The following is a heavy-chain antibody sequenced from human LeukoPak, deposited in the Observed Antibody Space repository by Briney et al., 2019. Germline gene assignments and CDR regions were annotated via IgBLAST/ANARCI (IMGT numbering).Heavy chain of an antibody. CDR1: GYSFTSYW. V-gene: IGHV5-51*01. D-gene: IGHD3-9*01. CDR2: IYPGDSYT. CDR3: ARRAYYGIVTAVSFDY. Sequence: GESLKISCKGSGYSFTSYWIGWVRQLPGRGLEWMGIIYPGDSYTTYSPSFQGQVTFSSDKSISTAYLQWSSLKASDTAMYYCARRAYYGIVTAVSFDYWGQGILVTVSS. J-gene: IGHJ4*02.